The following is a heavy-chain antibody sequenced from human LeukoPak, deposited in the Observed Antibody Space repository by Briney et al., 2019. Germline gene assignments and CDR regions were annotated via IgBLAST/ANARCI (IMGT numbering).Heavy chain of an antibody. CDR1: GFTFSSHA. Sequence: TGGSLRLSCAASGFTFSSHAMTWVRQAPGKGLEWVSAISGSGSTTYYADSVKGRFTISRDKSKNTLYLQMNSLRAEDTAIYYCAKGRHYYGSGSYLDSWGQGTLVTVSS. J-gene: IGHJ4*02. CDR3: AKGRHYYGSGSYLDS. CDR2: ISGSGSTT. V-gene: IGHV3-23*01. D-gene: IGHD3-10*01.